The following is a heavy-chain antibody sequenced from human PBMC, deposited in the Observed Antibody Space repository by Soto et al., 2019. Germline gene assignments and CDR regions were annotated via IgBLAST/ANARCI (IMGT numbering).Heavy chain of an antibody. V-gene: IGHV3-23*01. CDR1: GFTFSSYA. CDR3: AKGRGYSYGSPASEQYYLAY. J-gene: IGHJ4*02. CDR2: ISGSDGST. D-gene: IGHD5-18*01. Sequence: EVQLLESGGGLVQPGGSLRLSCAASGFTFSSYAMSWVRQAAGKGLEWVSAISGSDGSTYYADSVKGQFTISRDNSKNTLYLQMNTLRAEDTAVYYCAKGRGYSYGSPASEQYYLAYWGQGTLVTVSS.